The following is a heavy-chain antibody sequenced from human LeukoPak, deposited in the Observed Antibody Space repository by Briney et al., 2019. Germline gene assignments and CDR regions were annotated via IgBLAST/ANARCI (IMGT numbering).Heavy chain of an antibody. Sequence: SETLSLTCTVSGDSISSHYWSWIRQPAGEGLEWIGRIYTSGSTNSNPSLKSRVTMSLDTSKSQFSLRLSSVTASDTAVYYCARDCPYNWNSRPNYYYYYMDVWGKGTTVTVSS. CDR1: GDSISSHY. CDR2: IYTSGST. D-gene: IGHD1-1*01. J-gene: IGHJ6*03. V-gene: IGHV4-4*07. CDR3: ARDCPYNWNSRPNYYYYYMDV.